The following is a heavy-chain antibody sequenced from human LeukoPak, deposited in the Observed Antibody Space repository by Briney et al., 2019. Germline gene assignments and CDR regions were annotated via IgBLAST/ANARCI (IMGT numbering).Heavy chain of an antibody. V-gene: IGHV3-7*03. CDR3: ARDYGWSFAN. CDR2: IKYDGSEQ. J-gene: IGHJ4*02. Sequence: GGSLRLSCAASGFTFSNSGMSWVRQAPGKGPEWVANIKYDGSEQYYVDSVKGRFSISRDNTKNLLYLQMNSLRVEDTAVYYCARDYGWSFANWGQGTLVTVSS. D-gene: IGHD3-10*01. CDR1: GFTFSNSG.